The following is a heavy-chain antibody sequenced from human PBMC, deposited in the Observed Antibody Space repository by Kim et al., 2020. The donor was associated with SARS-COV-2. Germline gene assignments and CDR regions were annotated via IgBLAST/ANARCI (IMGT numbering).Heavy chain of an antibody. CDR1: GFTFSSYA. CDR2: IWYDGSNK. V-gene: IGHV3-33*06. D-gene: IGHD6-13*01. J-gene: IGHJ4*02. Sequence: GGSLRLSCAASGFTFSSYAMHWVRQAPGKGLEWVALIWYDGSNKYYADPVKGRFTISRDNPKNTLYLQMNSLRTEDTAVYYCAKDGDSSSLGEIDYWGQGTLVPVSS. CDR3: AKDGDSSSLGEIDY.